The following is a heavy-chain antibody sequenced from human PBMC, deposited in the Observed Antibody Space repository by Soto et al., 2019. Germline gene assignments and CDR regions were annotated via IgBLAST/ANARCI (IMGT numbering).Heavy chain of an antibody. CDR3: ATGIAGSYAY. Sequence: GGSLRLSCAASGFTFSSYAMSWVRQAPGKGLEWVSAISGSGGSTYYADSVKGRFTISRDNSKKTLYLQMNNLKTEDTGVYYCATGIAGSYAYWGPGTLVTVSS. CDR1: GFTFSSYA. V-gene: IGHV3-23*01. D-gene: IGHD1-26*01. J-gene: IGHJ4*02. CDR2: ISGSGGST.